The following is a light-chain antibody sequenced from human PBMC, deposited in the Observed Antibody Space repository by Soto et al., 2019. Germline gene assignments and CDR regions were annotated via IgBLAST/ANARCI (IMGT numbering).Light chain of an antibody. J-gene: IGLJ2*01. Sequence: QTVVTQSPSASASLGASVKLTCTLSSGHSSYAIAWHQQQPEKGPRYLMKLNSDGSHSKGDGIPDRFSSSSSGAERYLTISSRQSEDEADYYCQTWGTGIQVFGGGTKVTVL. V-gene: IGLV4-69*01. CDR3: QTWGTGIQV. CDR2: LNSDGSH. CDR1: SGHSSYA.